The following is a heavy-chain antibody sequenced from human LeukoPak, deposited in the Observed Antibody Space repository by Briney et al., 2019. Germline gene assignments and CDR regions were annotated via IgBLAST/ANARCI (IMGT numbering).Heavy chain of an antibody. CDR1: GGSFSGYY. J-gene: IGHJ4*02. V-gene: IGHV4-34*01. CDR3: ARGRWTDTAMRY. D-gene: IGHD5-18*01. Sequence: SETLSLTCAVYGGSFSGYYWSWIRQPPGKGLEWIGEINHSGSTNYNPSLKSRVTISVDTSKNQFSLKLSSVTAADTAVYYCARGRWTDTAMRYGGQEPLVTVSS. CDR2: INHSGST.